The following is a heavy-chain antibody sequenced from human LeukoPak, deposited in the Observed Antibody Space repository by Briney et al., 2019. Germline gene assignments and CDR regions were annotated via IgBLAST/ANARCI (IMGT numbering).Heavy chain of an antibody. Sequence: GGSLRLSCAASGFTVSSNYMSWVRQAPGKGLEWVSVIYSGGSTYYTDSVKGRFSISRDTSKNTLYFQINRLRAEETAVYSCARVWYYYDTRGFNWFDPWGQGTLVTVSS. J-gene: IGHJ5*02. CDR2: IYSGGST. CDR1: GFTVSSNY. CDR3: ARVWYYYDTRGFNWFDP. V-gene: IGHV3-66*02. D-gene: IGHD3-22*01.